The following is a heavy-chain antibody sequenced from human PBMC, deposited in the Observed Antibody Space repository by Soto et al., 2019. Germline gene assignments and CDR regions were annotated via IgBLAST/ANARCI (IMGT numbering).Heavy chain of an antibody. Sequence: SETLSLTCTVSGGSISSYHWGWIRQPPGQGLEWIGYVFYTGTTRYNPPLSTRVTISVDTSKNVFSLKLSSVTAADTAEYYCARLLYHDTSGLQYYYFDFWGQGTLVTVSS. CDR2: VFYTGTT. CDR3: ARLLYHDTSGLQYYYFDF. V-gene: IGHV4-59*01. CDR1: GGSISSYH. D-gene: IGHD3-22*01. J-gene: IGHJ4*02.